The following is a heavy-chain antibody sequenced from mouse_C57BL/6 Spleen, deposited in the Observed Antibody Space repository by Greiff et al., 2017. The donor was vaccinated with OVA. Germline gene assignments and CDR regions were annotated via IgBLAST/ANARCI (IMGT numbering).Heavy chain of an antibody. CDR1: GFTFTDYY. CDR2: IRNKANGYTT. Sequence: EVQLVESGGGLVQPGGSLSLSCAASGFTFTDYYMSWVRQPPGKALEWLGFIRNKANGYTTEYSASVKGRFTISRDNSQSILYLQMNALRAEDSATYYCARYNYGTDYWGQGTTLTVSS. CDR3: ARYNYGTDY. D-gene: IGHD1-1*01. J-gene: IGHJ2*01. V-gene: IGHV7-3*01.